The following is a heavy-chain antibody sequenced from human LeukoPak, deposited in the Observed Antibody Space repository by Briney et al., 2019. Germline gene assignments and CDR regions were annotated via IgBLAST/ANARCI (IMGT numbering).Heavy chain of an antibody. D-gene: IGHD3-10*01. CDR1: GGSISSGSYY. V-gene: IGHV4-61*02. CDR2: IYTSGST. CDR3: AREGGFGDLDY. J-gene: IGHJ4*02. Sequence: PSETLSLTCTVSGGSISSGSYYWSWIRQPAGKGLEWIGRIYTSGSTNYNPSLKSRVTISVDTSKNQFSLKLSSMTAADTAVYYCAREGGFGDLDYWGQGTLVTVSS.